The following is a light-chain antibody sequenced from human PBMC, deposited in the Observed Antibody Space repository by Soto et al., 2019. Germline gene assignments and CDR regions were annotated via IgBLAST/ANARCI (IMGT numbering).Light chain of an antibody. CDR3: QQSYSTPPYT. CDR1: QSISSY. J-gene: IGKJ2*01. CDR2: AAS. Sequence: DIQMTQSPSSLSASVGDRVTITCRASQSISSYLNWYQQKPGKAPKLLIYAASSLQSGVPSRFIGSGSGTDFTLTISSLQPEYFATYYCQQSYSTPPYTFCQGTKLEIK. V-gene: IGKV1-39*01.